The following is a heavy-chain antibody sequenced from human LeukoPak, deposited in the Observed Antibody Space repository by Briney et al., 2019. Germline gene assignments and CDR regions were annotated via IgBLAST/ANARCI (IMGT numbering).Heavy chain of an antibody. Sequence: EGSLRLSCAASHFQFGNFWMSWARQAPGKGLEWVANINQGGSEKNYVDSVKGRFIISRDNAKNSLYLEMNSLRADDSAVYYCARDYNSWSGEALWGVLAWGQGTLVTVSS. D-gene: IGHD3-16*01. V-gene: IGHV3-7*01. CDR2: INQGGSEK. J-gene: IGHJ5*02. CDR1: HFQFGNFW. CDR3: ARDYNSWSGEALWGVLA.